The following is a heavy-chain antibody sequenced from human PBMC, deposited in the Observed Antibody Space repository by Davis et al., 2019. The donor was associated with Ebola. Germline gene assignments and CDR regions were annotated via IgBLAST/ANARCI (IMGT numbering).Heavy chain of an antibody. CDR1: GGSISSYY. D-gene: IGHD4-17*01. Sequence: MPSETLSLTCTVSGGSISSYYWSWIRQPPGKGLEWIGYIYYSGSTNYNPSLKSRVTISVDKSKNQFSLKLSSVTAADTAVYYCARKTTVTTGMDVWGQGTTVTVSS. V-gene: IGHV4-59*12. CDR3: ARKTTVTTGMDV. CDR2: IYYSGST. J-gene: IGHJ6*02.